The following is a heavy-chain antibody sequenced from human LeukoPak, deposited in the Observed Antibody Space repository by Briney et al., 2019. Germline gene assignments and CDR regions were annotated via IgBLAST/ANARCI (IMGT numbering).Heavy chain of an antibody. CDR1: GGTFSSYA. V-gene: IGHV1-2*02. D-gene: IGHD1-26*01. CDR2: INPNSGGT. Sequence: RASVKVSCKASGGTFSSYAISWVRQAPGQGLEWMGWINPNSGGTNYAQKFQGRVTMTRDTSISTAYMELSRLRSDDTAVYYCARDGGRWELRNWGQGTLVTVSS. CDR3: ARDGGRWELRN. J-gene: IGHJ4*02.